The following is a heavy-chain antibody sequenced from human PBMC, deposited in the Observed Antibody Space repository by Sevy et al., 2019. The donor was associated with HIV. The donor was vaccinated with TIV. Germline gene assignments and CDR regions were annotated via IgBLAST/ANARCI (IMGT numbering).Heavy chain of an antibody. CDR2: ISYNGRNQ. V-gene: IGHV3-30*04. Sequence: GSLRLSCAASGFSLSDHAVSWVRQPPGKGLEWLAVISYNGRNQYYADSVKGRFTISKDDSKNTLYLQLNSLRAEDTAVYYCARFVGYCSGGRCSIIDFWGQGTLVTVSS. J-gene: IGHJ4*02. CDR3: ARFVGYCSGGRCSIIDF. CDR1: GFSLSDHA. D-gene: IGHD2-15*01.